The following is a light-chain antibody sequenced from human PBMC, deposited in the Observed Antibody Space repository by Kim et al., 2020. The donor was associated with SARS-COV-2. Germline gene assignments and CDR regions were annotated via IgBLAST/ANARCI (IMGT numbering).Light chain of an antibody. CDR1: SSDVGNYNY. CDR2: DVN. CDR3: SSYTSSSTWV. V-gene: IGLV2-14*03. J-gene: IGLJ3*02. Sequence: QSALTQPASVSGSPGQSITISCTGTSSDVGNYNYVSWYQHHPGKAPKLMIYDVNKRPSGVSNRFSGSKSGNTASLTISGLQAEDEADYYCSSYTSSSTWVFGGGTQLTVL.